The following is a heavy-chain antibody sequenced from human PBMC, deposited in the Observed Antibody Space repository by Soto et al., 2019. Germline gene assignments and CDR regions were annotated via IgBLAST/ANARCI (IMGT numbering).Heavy chain of an antibody. J-gene: IGHJ5*02. Sequence: SLTCSVSGGSSSRGGYYWSWIRQHPVKGLELIGYIYYSGSTYYNPSLKSRVTISVDTSKNQFSLKLSSVTAADTAVYYCARARPDPYGPGRSRWFDPWGQGTLVTVSS. CDR1: GGSSSRGGYY. CDR3: ARARPDPYGPGRSRWFDP. V-gene: IGHV4-31*03. CDR2: IYYSGST. D-gene: IGHD3-10*01.